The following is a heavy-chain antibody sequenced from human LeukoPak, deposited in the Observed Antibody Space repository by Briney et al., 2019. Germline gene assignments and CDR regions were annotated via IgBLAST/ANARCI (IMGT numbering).Heavy chain of an antibody. J-gene: IGHJ4*02. V-gene: IGHV4-38-2*02. CDR2: IYHSGNT. D-gene: IGHD6-19*01. CDR1: GYSISSGYY. CDR3: ARVAGSGYCEY. Sequence: SETLSLTCTVSGYSISSGYYWGWIRQPPGKGLEWIGSIYHSGNTYYNPSLKSRVTISVDTSKNQFSLKLSSVTAADTAVYYCARVAGSGYCEYWGQGTLATVSS.